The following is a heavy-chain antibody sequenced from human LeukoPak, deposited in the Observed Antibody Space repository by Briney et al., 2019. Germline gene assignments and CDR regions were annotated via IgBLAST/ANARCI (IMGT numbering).Heavy chain of an antibody. CDR3: ARGNIKFDY. V-gene: IGHV3-48*04. CDR2: ISSSSRSI. CDR1: GFTFSSYS. Sequence: GGSLRLSCVVSGFTFSSYSMNWVRQAPGKGLEWVSYISSSSRSIYYADSVKGRFTISRDNAKNSLYLQMNSLRAEDTAVYYCARGNIKFDYWGQGTLATVSS. J-gene: IGHJ4*02.